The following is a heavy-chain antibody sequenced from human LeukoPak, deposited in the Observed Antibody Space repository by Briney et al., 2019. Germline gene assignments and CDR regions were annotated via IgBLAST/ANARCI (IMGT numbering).Heavy chain of an antibody. CDR3: ARVDILMYSGSYES. V-gene: IGHV3-21*01. Sequence: PGGSLRLSCAASGFTFSSYSMNWVRQAPGKGLEWVSSISSSSSYIYYADSVKGRFTISRDNAKNSLYLQMNSLRAEDTAVYYCARVDILMYSGSYESWGQGTLVTVSS. J-gene: IGHJ5*02. D-gene: IGHD1-26*01. CDR1: GFTFSSYS. CDR2: ISSSSSYI.